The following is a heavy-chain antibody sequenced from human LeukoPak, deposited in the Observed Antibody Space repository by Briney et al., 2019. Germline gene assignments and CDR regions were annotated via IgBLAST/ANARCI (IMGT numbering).Heavy chain of an antibody. V-gene: IGHV3-20*04. CDR2: INWNGGST. Sequence: GGSLRLSCAASGFTFDDYGMSWVRQAPGKGLEWVSGINWNGGSTGYADSVKGRFTIPRDNAKNSLYLQMNSLRAEDTALYYCARAGYDILTGTRAFDYWGQGTLVTVSS. J-gene: IGHJ4*02. D-gene: IGHD3-9*01. CDR1: GFTFDDYG. CDR3: ARAGYDILTGTRAFDY.